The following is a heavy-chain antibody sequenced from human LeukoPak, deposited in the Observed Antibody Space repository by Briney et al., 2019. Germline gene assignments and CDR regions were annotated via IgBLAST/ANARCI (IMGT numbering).Heavy chain of an antibody. CDR2: IWYDGSNK. Sequence: PGGSLRLSCAASGFTFSSYGMHWVRQAPGKGLEWVAVIWYDGSNKYYADSVKGRFTISRDNSKNTLYLQMSSLRPEDTAYYYCVRATVIIWEFDYWGQGTLVTVSS. J-gene: IGHJ4*02. V-gene: IGHV3-33*08. D-gene: IGHD4-17*01. CDR1: GFTFSSYG. CDR3: VRATVIIWEFDY.